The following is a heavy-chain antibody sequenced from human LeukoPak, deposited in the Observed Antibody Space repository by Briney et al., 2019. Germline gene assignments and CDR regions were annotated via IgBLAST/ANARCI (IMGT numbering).Heavy chain of an antibody. CDR1: GFTFSSYS. J-gene: IGHJ4*02. V-gene: IGHV3-21*01. Sequence: GGSLRLSCAASGFTFSSYSMNWVRQAPGKGLEWVSSISSSSSYIYYADSVKGRFTISRDNAKNSLYLQMNSLRAEDTAVYYCARAHNWKYGSFDFWGQGTLVTVSS. CDR3: ARAHNWKYGSFDF. D-gene: IGHD1-7*01. CDR2: ISSSSSYI.